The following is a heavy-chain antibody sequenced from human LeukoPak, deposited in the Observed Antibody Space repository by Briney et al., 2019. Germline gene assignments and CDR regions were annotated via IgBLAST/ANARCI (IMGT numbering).Heavy chain of an antibody. CDR2: IIPIFGTA. Sequence: SVKVSCKASGGTFSSYAISWVRQAPGQGLEWMGRIIPIFGTANYAQKFQGRVTITTDESTSTAYMELSSLRSQDTAVYYCARARNCGGDCYAFDYWGRGTLVTVSS. J-gene: IGHJ4*02. V-gene: IGHV1-69*05. CDR3: ARARNCGGDCYAFDY. CDR1: GGTFSSYA. D-gene: IGHD2-21*02.